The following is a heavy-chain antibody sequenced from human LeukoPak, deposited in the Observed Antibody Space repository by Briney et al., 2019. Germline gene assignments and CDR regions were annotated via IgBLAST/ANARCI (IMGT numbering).Heavy chain of an antibody. V-gene: IGHV4-31*03. J-gene: IGHJ4*02. Sequence: SQTLSLTCTVSGGPLSSGGYYWSWLRQHPGTGLEWIGYIYYSGSTYYNPSLKSRVTISVDTSKNQFSLKLSSVTAADTAVYYCARARGYSYGYYFDYWGQGTLVTVSS. D-gene: IGHD5-18*01. CDR1: GGPLSSGGYY. CDR2: IYYSGST. CDR3: ARARGYSYGYYFDY.